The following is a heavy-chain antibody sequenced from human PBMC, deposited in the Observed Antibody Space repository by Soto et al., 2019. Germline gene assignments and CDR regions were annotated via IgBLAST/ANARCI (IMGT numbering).Heavy chain of an antibody. Sequence: QMQLVQSGPEVKKPGTSVKVSCKASGFTFSNSAVQWVRQARGQRLEWIGRIVVGSGNTDSAQKFQERVTITRDMSTSTAYMELSSLRSEDTAVYYCAAVPYYDDGSNYFDYWGQGTLVTVSS. D-gene: IGHD3-22*01. J-gene: IGHJ4*02. CDR3: AAVPYYDDGSNYFDY. V-gene: IGHV1-58*01. CDR2: IVVGSGNT. CDR1: GFTFSNSA.